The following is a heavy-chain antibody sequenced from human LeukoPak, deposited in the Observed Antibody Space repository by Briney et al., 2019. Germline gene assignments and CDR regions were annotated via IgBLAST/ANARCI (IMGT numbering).Heavy chain of an antibody. J-gene: IGHJ5*02. CDR2: ISSSSSYI. CDR1: GFTFSSYS. Sequence: GGSLRLSCAASGFTFSSYSMNWVRQAPGKGLEWVSSISSSSSYIYYADSVKGRFTISRDNAKNTLYLQMNSLRAEDTAVYYCAKSYVLRFLEWSLFDPWGQGTLVTVSS. CDR3: AKSYVLRFLEWSLFDP. V-gene: IGHV3-21*04. D-gene: IGHD3-3*01.